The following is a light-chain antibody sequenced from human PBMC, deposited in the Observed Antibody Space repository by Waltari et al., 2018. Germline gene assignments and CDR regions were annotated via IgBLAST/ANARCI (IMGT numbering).Light chain of an antibody. V-gene: IGLV3-19*01. J-gene: IGLJ2*01. CDR3: NSRDSSVNHLRI. CDR1: TLRNYY. CDR2: GKN. Sequence: SSELTQDPAVSVALGQTVRITCQGDTLRNYYANWYQQRPGQAPLLVIYGKNNRPSGIPDRFSASNSGNTASLTITGAQAEDEADYFCNSRDSSVNHLRIFGGGTKLTVL.